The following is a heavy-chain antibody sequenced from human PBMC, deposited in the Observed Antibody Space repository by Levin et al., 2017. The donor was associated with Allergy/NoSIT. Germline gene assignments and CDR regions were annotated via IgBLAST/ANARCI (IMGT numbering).Heavy chain of an antibody. D-gene: IGHD5-24*01. Sequence: SLKISCEASGFTFDDYAMHWVRPAPGKGLEWVSGISWNSESTGYADSVKGRFTISRDNAKNSLYLQMNSLRAEDTALYFCAKDRGYNIRANAFDIWGEGTKVTVSS. V-gene: IGHV3-9*01. J-gene: IGHJ3*02. CDR3: AKDRGYNIRANAFDI. CDR1: GFTFDDYA. CDR2: ISWNSEST.